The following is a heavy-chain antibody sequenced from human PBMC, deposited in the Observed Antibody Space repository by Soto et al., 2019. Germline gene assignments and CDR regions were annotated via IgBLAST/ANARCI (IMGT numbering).Heavy chain of an antibody. D-gene: IGHD2-21*02. Sequence: SETLSLTCAISGGSSSIHSKSWVRQPPGKGLEWIGEIHHDGSTNYNPSLKSRVTISENTSKNHFSLELSSVTAADTAVYYCATYDVGTIIQDYWGQGTLVTVSS. CDR3: ATYDVGTIIQDY. CDR1: GGSSSIHS. J-gene: IGHJ4*02. V-gene: IGHV4-34*01. CDR2: IHHDGST.